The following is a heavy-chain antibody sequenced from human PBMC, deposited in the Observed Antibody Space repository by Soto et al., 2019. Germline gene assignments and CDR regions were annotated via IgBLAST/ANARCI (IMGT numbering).Heavy chain of an antibody. CDR1: GYAFTTYG. V-gene: IGHV1-18*01. Sequence: QVHLVQSGAEVKKPGASVKVSCKGSGYAFTTYGITWVRQAPGQGLEWRGRISAQNGNTNYAEKIEGRVSVTRATSTGIAYMELMSLRSDGTAVYYCARGRSGDYWGQGALVTVSS. CDR3: ARGRSGDY. J-gene: IGHJ4*02. CDR2: ISAQNGNT.